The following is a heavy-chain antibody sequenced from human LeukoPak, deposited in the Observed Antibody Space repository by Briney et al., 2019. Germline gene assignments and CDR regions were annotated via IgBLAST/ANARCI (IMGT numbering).Heavy chain of an antibody. V-gene: IGHV4-4*07. D-gene: IGHD2-2*01. CDR2: IYTSGST. J-gene: IGHJ6*02. CDR3: ARARYCSSTSCYSYYYYYGMDV. Sequence: PSETLSLTCTVSGGSISSYYWSWIRQPAGKGLEWIERIYTSGSTNYNPSLKSRVTMSVDTSKNQFSLKLSSVTAADTAVYYCARARYCSSTSCYSYYYYYGMDVWGQGTTVTVSS. CDR1: GGSISSYY.